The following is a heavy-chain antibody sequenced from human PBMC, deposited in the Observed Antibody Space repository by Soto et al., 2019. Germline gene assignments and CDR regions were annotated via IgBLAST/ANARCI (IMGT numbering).Heavy chain of an antibody. CDR2: IYYSGST. CDR1: GGSISSDDYY. CDR3: AREYSGSTLIWYFDL. D-gene: IGHD1-26*01. V-gene: IGHV4-30-4*01. J-gene: IGHJ2*01. Sequence: QVQLQESGPGLVKPSQTLSLTCTVSGGSISSDDYYWSWIRQPPGKGLEWIGYIYYSGSTYYNPSLKSRVTISVDTSKNQFSLKLSSVTAADTAVYFCAREYSGSTLIWYFDLWGRGTLVTVSS.